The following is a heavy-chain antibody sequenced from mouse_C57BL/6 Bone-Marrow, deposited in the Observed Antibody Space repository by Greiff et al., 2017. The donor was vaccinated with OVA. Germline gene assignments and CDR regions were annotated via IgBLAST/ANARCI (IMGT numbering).Heavy chain of an antibody. CDR1: GYSITSGYY. CDR3: ARDRENYRGYFDY. Sequence: EVKLVESGPGLVKPSQSLSLTCSVTGYSITSGYYWNWIRQFPGNKLEWMGYISYDGSNNYNPSLKNRISITRVTSKNQFFLKLNSVTTEDTSTYYCARDRENYRGYFDYWGQGTTLTVSS. J-gene: IGHJ2*01. D-gene: IGHD1-1*02. V-gene: IGHV3-6*01. CDR2: ISYDGSN.